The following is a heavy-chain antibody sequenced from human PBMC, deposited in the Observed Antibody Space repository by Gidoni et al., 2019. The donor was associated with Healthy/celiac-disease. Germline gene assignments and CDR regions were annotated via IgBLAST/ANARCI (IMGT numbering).Heavy chain of an antibody. Sequence: QVQLVESGGGVVQPGRSLRLSCAASGFTFSSYAMDWVRQAPGKGLEWVAVISYDGSNKYYADSVKGRFTISRDNSKNTLYLQMNSLRAEDTAVYYCAREYYDSSGYYYGFGLDYWGQGTLVTVSS. CDR3: AREYYDSSGYYYGFGLDY. D-gene: IGHD3-22*01. J-gene: IGHJ4*02. CDR2: ISYDGSNK. V-gene: IGHV3-30-3*01. CDR1: GFTFSSYA.